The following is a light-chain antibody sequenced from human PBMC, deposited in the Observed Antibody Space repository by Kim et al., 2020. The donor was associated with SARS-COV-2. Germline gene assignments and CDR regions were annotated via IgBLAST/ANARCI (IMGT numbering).Light chain of an antibody. CDR1: QSVNNK. CDR2: GVS. CDR3: QQYDYWRT. V-gene: IGKV3-15*01. J-gene: IGKJ1*01. Sequence: SVSPGERATLSCRASQSVNNKIAWYQQRPGQAPRLLIFGVSTRATGIPARFSGSGAGTEFTLTISSLQSEDFAVYYCQQYDYWRTFGQGTKVDIK.